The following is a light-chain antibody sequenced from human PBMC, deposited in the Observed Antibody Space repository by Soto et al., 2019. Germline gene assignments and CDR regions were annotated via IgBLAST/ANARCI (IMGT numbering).Light chain of an antibody. V-gene: IGLV2-14*01. CDR2: EVS. CDR3: SSYTSSSIGV. Sequence: QSALTQPASVSGSPGQSITISCTGTSSDVGGYNYVSWYQQHPGKAPKLMIYEVSNRPSGVSNRFSGSKSSNTASLTISGLQAEDEADYYCSSYTSSSIGVFGTGTKLTVL. J-gene: IGLJ1*01. CDR1: SSDVGGYNY.